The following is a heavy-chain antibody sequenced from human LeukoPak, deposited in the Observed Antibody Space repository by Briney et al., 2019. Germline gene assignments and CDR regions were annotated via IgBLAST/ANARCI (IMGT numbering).Heavy chain of an antibody. CDR3: ARSRRPPPYYFDY. CDR2: INPNSGGT. V-gene: IGHV1-2*02. J-gene: IGHJ4*02. Sequence: ASVKVSCKASGYTFTGYYMHWVRQAPGQGLEWVGWINPNSGGTNYAQKFQGRVTMTRDTSISTAYMELSRLRSDDTAVYYCARSRRPPPYYFDYWGQGTLVTVSS. CDR1: GYTFTGYY.